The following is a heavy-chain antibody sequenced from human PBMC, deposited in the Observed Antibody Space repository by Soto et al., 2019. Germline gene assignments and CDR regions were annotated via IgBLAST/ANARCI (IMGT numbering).Heavy chain of an antibody. V-gene: IGHV4-39*01. CDR2: IHHTGST. J-gene: IGHJ5*02. D-gene: IGHD5-12*01. CDR3: ARPEGGYGSGYSWFDP. Sequence: LSLTFSVSGRSISEINSYWGWIRQTPGEGLEWIGTIHHTGSTYYNPSLKSRVIISLDTSKNQFSLKLSSVTAADTALYYCARPEGGYGSGYSWFDPWGQGTRVTVSS. CDR1: GRSISEINSY.